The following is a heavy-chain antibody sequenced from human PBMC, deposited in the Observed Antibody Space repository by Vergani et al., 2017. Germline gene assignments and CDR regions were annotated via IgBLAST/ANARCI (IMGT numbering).Heavy chain of an antibody. CDR1: GFTFNSYA. V-gene: IGHV3-23*01. J-gene: IGHJ3*01. Sequence: QLLESGGGLIQPGGSLRLSCAASGFTFNSYAMTWVRQAPGKGLEWVSGINNNGGSTYYADSVKGRFTISRDNSKNTLYLQMTDLRAEDTAKYYCAKVCDXTSCPYGGGAFDVWGHGTMVTVSS. D-gene: IGHD2-2*01. CDR3: AKVCDXTSCPYGGGAFDV. CDR2: INNNGGST.